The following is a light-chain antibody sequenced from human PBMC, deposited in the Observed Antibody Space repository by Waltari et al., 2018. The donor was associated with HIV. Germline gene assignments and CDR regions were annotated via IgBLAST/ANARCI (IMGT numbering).Light chain of an antibody. Sequence: QSVLTQPPSASGTPGQQVTSSSSGSSSNIASNTVNWYQQLPRTATKLNIYINNQRPSGVPDRFSGSKSGTSASLAISGLQSEDEADYYCAAWDDSLNGRVFGGGTKLTVL. CDR1: SSNIASNT. J-gene: IGLJ2*01. CDR3: AAWDDSLNGRV. CDR2: INN. V-gene: IGLV1-44*01.